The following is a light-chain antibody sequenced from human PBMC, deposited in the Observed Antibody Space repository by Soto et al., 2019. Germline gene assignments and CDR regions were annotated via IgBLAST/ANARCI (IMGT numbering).Light chain of an antibody. V-gene: IGKV3-20*01. Sequence: EIVLTQYTGTLSLSPGDRATLSCRASQSLTNKYLAWYRQKPGQAPRLLIYGASSRATGIPDRFSGSGSGTDFTLAINRLEPEDSAVYYCQQYYSSPRTFGRGSMVDI. CDR1: QSLTNKY. J-gene: IGKJ2*01. CDR3: QQYYSSPRT. CDR2: GAS.